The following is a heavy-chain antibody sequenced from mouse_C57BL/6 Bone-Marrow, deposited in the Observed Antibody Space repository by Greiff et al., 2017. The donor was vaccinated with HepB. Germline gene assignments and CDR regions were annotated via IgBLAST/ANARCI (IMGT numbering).Heavy chain of an antibody. J-gene: IGHJ1*03. CDR1: GYTFTSYW. V-gene: IGHV1-64*01. CDR3: AREGNPYFDV. CDR2: IHPNSGST. D-gene: IGHD2-1*01. Sequence: LQPGAELVKPGASVKLSCKASGYTFTSYWMHWVKQRPGQGLEWIGMIHPNSGSTNYNEKFKSKATLTVDKSSSPAYMQLSSLTSEDSAVYYCAREGNPYFDVWGTGTTVTVSS.